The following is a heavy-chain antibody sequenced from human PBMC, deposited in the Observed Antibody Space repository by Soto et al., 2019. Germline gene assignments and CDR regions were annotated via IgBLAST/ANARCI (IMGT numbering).Heavy chain of an antibody. Sequence: EVQLVESGGGLGQPGGSLRLSCAASGFTFSSYWMSWVRQAPGKGLEWVANIKQDGSEKYYVDSVKGRFTISRDNAKNSLYLQMNSLRAEDTAVYYCARDSSGWYGEYYFDYWGQGTLVTVSS. J-gene: IGHJ4*02. CDR3: ARDSSGWYGEYYFDY. D-gene: IGHD6-19*01. CDR1: GFTFSSYW. V-gene: IGHV3-7*03. CDR2: IKQDGSEK.